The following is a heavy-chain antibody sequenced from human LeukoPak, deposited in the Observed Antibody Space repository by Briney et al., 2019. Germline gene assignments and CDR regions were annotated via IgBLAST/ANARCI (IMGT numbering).Heavy chain of an antibody. CDR1: GGSISSGDYY. V-gene: IGHV4-39*07. Sequence: SEALSLTCTVSGGSISSGDYYWSWLRQPPGKGLEWIGEINHSGSTNYNPSLKSRVTISVDTSKNQFSLKLSSVTAADTAVYYCARVSPRRITMPHPGPYFQHWGQGTLVTVSS. CDR3: ARVSPRRITMPHPGPYFQH. D-gene: IGHD3-10*01. J-gene: IGHJ1*01. CDR2: INHSGST.